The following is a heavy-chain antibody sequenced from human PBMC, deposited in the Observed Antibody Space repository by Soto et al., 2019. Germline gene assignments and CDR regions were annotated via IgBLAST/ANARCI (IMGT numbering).Heavy chain of an antibody. CDR1: GFTFSSYG. Sequence: QVQLVESGGGVVQPGRSLRLSCAASGFTFSSYGMHWVRQAPGKGLEWVAVISYDGTDKYYADSVKGRFTISRDNSENTLYLQMNSLRAEETAVYYCAKVVIVGGTLGWSDPWGQGTLVTVSS. V-gene: IGHV3-30*18. CDR2: ISYDGTDK. CDR3: AKVVIVGGTLGWSDP. D-gene: IGHD1-26*01. J-gene: IGHJ5*02.